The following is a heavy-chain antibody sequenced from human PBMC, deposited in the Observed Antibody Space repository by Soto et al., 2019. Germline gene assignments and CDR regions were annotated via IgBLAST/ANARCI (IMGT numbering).Heavy chain of an antibody. V-gene: IGHV3-33*01. CDR2: IWYDGSNK. CDR3: ARAGDIVVVVAATGHYYGMDV. Sequence: QVQLVESGGGVVQPGRSLRLSCAASGFTCSSYGMHWVRQAPGKGLEWVAVIWYDGSNKYYADSVKGRFTISRDNSKNTLYLQMNSLRAEDTAVYYCARAGDIVVVVAATGHYYGMDVWGQATTVTVSS. D-gene: IGHD2-15*01. CDR1: GFTCSSYG. J-gene: IGHJ6*02.